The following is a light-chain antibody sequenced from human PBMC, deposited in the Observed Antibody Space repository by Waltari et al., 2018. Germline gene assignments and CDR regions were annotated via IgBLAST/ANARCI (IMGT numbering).Light chain of an antibody. CDR3: QQYNIWPWT. CDR1: QSAKTS. Sequence: EVVMTQSPATLSVSPGERVSLSCRASQSAKTSLAWYQQTPGQAPRLRIERASTRAAGVPDRFSGSGSGTEFTLTISSLQSEDSAIYYCQQYNIWPWTFGPGTNVDIK. CDR2: RAS. V-gene: IGKV3D-15*01. J-gene: IGKJ1*01.